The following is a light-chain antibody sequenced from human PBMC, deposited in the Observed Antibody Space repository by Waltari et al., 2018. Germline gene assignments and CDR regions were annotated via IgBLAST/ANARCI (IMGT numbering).Light chain of an antibody. CDR1: QRVSSSY. J-gene: IGKJ1*01. V-gene: IGKV3-20*01. CDR2: GAS. Sequence: EIVLTQSPGTLSLSPGERATLSCRASQRVSSSYLAWYQQKPGQAPRVLIHGASNRATGIPDRFSGSGSGTDFTLTISRLEPEDFVVYYCQQYGSSPWTFGQGTKVEIK. CDR3: QQYGSSPWT.